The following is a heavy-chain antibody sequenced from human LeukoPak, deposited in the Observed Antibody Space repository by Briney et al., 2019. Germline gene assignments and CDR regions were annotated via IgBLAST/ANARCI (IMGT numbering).Heavy chain of an antibody. CDR3: ARYGPRTFDY. Sequence: SETLSLTCTVSGGSINSGDYYWSWIRQPPGKGLEWIGYIYYTGTTYYNPSLKSRVTISVDTPKNQFSLKLSSVTAADTAVYYCARYGPRTFDYWGQGTLVTVSS. CDR1: GGSINSGDYY. D-gene: IGHD3-10*01. CDR2: IYYTGTT. J-gene: IGHJ4*02. V-gene: IGHV4-30-4*01.